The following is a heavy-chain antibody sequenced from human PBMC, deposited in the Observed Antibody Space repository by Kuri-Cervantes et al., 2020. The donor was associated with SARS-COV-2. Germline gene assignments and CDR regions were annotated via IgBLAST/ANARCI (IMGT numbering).Heavy chain of an antibody. J-gene: IGHJ6*02. D-gene: IGHD6-19*01. Sequence: ASVKVSCKASGYTFTGYYMHWVRQAPEQGLEWMGRINPNSGGTNYAQKFQGRVTMTRDTSISTAYMEPSRLRSDDTAVYYCARALIAVAGKNYYGMDVWGQGTTVTVSS. V-gene: IGHV1-2*06. CDR2: INPNSGGT. CDR1: GYTFTGYY. CDR3: ARALIAVAGKNYYGMDV.